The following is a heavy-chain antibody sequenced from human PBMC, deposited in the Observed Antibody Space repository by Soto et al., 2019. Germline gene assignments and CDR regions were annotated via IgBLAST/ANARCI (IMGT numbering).Heavy chain of an antibody. CDR2: IYYSGST. D-gene: IGHD4-17*01. J-gene: IGHJ4*02. V-gene: IGHV4-39*01. CDR3: ARLHMPTVTMGY. Sequence: QLQLQESGPGLVKPSETLSLTCTVSGGSISSSSYYWGWIRQPPGKGLEWIGSIYYSGSTYYNPSLKSRVTISVDTSKNQFSLKLSSVTAADTAVYYCARLHMPTVTMGYWGQGTLVTVSS. CDR1: GGSISSSSYY.